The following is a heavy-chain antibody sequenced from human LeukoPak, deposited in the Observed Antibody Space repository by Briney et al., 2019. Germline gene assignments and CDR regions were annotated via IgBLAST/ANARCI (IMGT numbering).Heavy chain of an antibody. CDR2: IYTSGST. Sequence: PSQTLSLTCTVSGGSISSGSYYWSWIRQPAGKGLEWIGRIYTSGSTNYNPSLKSRVTISVDTSKNQFSQKLSSVTAADTAVYYCARGQRFDPWGQGTLVTVSS. CDR3: ARGQRFDP. CDR1: GGSISSGSYY. J-gene: IGHJ5*02. V-gene: IGHV4-61*02.